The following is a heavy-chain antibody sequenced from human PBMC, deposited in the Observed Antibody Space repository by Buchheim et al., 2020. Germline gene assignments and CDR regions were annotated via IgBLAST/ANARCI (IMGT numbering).Heavy chain of an antibody. Sequence: VQLVESGGGLVQPGGSLSLSCTASGFTLSSYWISWGRQPPGPGLEWVAGMSYDGNNNFLGDSVQGRFTISRDKLQNTLYLQMNSLKSEDTAVYYCARGQGSGSYGNYFDYWGQGTL. CDR2: MSYDGNNN. J-gene: IGHJ4*02. CDR3: ARGQGSGSYGNYFDY. V-gene: IGHV3-30-3*01. D-gene: IGHD6-19*01. CDR1: GFTLSSYW.